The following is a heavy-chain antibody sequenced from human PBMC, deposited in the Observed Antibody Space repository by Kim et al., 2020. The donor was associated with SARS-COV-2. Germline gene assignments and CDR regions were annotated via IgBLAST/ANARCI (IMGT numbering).Heavy chain of an antibody. J-gene: IGHJ6*02. CDR3: ARDTNVLLWFGESQKYYGMDV. CDR1: GYTFTSYF. D-gene: IGHD3-10*01. V-gene: IGHV1-46*01. Sequence: ASVKVSCKASGYTFTSYFMHWVRQAPGQGLEWMGIINPSGGTTNYAQKFQGRGTMTRDTSTSTVYMELSSLRSEDTAVYYCARDTNVLLWFGESQKYYGMDVWGQGTTVTVSS. CDR2: INPSGGTT.